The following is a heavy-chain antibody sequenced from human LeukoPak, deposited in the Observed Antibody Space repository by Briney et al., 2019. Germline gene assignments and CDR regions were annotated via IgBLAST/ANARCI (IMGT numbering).Heavy chain of an antibody. CDR2: ISQDGREQ. CDR1: GFTFSDYW. J-gene: IGHJ4*02. V-gene: IGHV3-7*04. CDR3: AGGALDY. Sequence: GGSLRLSCAASGFTFSDYWMSWVRQAPGQGLEWVAKISQDGREQRFVDSVKGRFTISRDNAKNLLFLQMHSLRAEDTAVYYCAGGALDYWGPGTLVTVSS.